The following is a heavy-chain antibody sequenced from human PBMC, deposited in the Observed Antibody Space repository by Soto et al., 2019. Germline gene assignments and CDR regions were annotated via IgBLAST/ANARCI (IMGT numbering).Heavy chain of an antibody. CDR1: GGSISSYD. J-gene: IGHJ6*03. D-gene: IGHD3-9*01. V-gene: IGHV4-59*01. CDR2: IYYSGST. CDR3: ARAPLTRYYYYMDV. Sequence: SETLSLTCTVSGGSISSYDWSWIRQPPGKGLEWIGYIYYSGSTNYNPSLKSRVTISVDTSKNQFSLKLSSVTAADTAVYYCARAPLTRYYYYMDVWGKGTTVTVSS.